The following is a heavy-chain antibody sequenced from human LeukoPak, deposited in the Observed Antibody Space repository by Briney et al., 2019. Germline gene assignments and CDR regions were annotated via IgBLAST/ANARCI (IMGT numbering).Heavy chain of an antibody. D-gene: IGHD6-13*01. J-gene: IGHJ3*02. Sequence: GSLRLSCAASGFTFSSYWTSWVRQAPGKGLEWVANIKQDGSEKYYVDSVKGRFTISRDNAKNSLYLQMNSLRAEDTAVYYCARDWSSSWSLPDAFDIWGQGTMVTVSS. V-gene: IGHV3-7*01. CDR3: ARDWSSSWSLPDAFDI. CDR2: IKQDGSEK. CDR1: GFTFSSYW.